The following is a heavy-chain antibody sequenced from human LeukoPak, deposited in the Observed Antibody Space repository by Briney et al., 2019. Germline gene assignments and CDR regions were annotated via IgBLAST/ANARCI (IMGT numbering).Heavy chain of an antibody. CDR3: VRDPNWGNDH. CDR1: GFIFSSYW. J-gene: IGHJ4*02. V-gene: IGHV3-7*01. D-gene: IGHD7-27*01. Sequence: GGSLRLSCAVSGFIFSSYWMNWVRQAPGKGLEWVGKKKEDGSEKYYVDSVKGRLTISRDNAKNMLYLQMNSLRAEDTAVYYCVRDPNWGNDHWGQGILVTVSS. CDR2: KKEDGSEK.